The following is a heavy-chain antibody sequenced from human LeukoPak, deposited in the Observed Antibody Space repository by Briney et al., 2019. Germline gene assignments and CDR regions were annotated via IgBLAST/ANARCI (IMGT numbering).Heavy chain of an antibody. CDR1: GYSISSGYY. CDR2: IHTSGST. V-gene: IGHV4-38-2*02. Sequence: SETLSLTCTVSGYSISSGYYWGWIRQPPGKGLEWIGRIHTSGSTNYNPSLKSRVTMSVDTSKNQFSLKLSSVTAADTAVYYCARDEYVYSSGWQKGFDPWGQGTLVTVSS. J-gene: IGHJ5*02. CDR3: ARDEYVYSSGWQKGFDP. D-gene: IGHD6-19*01.